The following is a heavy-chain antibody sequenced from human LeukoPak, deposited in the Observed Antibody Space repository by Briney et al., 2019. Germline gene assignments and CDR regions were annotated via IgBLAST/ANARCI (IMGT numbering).Heavy chain of an antibody. CDR1: GFTFCNYW. Sequence: GGSLRLSCAASGFTFCNYWMSWVRQAPGKGLEWVANINLEGSQKYYVDSLKGRFTISRDNANNLLYLQMNSLRAEDTAVYYCARDVDYANPRHDYWGQGTLVTVSS. J-gene: IGHJ4*02. CDR2: INLEGSQK. CDR3: ARDVDYANPRHDY. D-gene: IGHD4/OR15-4a*01. V-gene: IGHV3-7*01.